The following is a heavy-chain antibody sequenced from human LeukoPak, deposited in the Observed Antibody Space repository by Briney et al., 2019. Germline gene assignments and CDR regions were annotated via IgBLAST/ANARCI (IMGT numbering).Heavy chain of an antibody. D-gene: IGHD2-15*01. V-gene: IGHV3-21*01. CDR2: ISSSSSYI. CDR3: ARDCNLVAATFSGMDV. CDR1: GFTFSSYS. J-gene: IGHJ6*02. Sequence: GGSLRLSCAASGFTFSSYSMNWVRQAPGKGLEWVSSISSSSSYIYYADSVKGRFTISRDNAKNSLYLQMNSLRAEDTAVYYCARDCNLVAATFSGMDVWGQGTTVTVSS.